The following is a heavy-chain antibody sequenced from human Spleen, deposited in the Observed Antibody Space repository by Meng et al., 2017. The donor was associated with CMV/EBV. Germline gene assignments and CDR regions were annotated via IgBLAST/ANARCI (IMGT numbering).Heavy chain of an antibody. J-gene: IGHJ6*02. CDR2: ITASGGST. CDR1: GFTFSNFA. Sequence: GGSLRLSCAASGFTFSNFAMAWVRQAPGKGLEWVSPITASGGSTHYAQSVKGRFTISRDNSKNALYLQMNSLRAEDTAAYYCARGAVVTNYYYYYPMDVWGQGTTVTVSS. D-gene: IGHD4-23*01. CDR3: ARGAVVTNYYYYYPMDV. V-gene: IGHV3-23*01.